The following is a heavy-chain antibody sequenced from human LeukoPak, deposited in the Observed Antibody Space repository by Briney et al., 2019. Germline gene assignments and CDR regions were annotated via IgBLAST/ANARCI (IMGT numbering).Heavy chain of an antibody. V-gene: IGHV3-64*01. CDR3: ARPTSSSWYVTYYGMDV. D-gene: IGHD6-13*01. CDR2: ISSNGGST. CDR1: GFTFSSYA. Sequence: PGGSLRLSCAASGFTFSSYAMHWVRQAPGKGLEYVSAISSNGGSTYYANSVKGRFTISRDNSKNTLYLQMGSLRAEDMAVYYCARPTSSSWYVTYYGMDVWGQGTTVTVSS. J-gene: IGHJ6*02.